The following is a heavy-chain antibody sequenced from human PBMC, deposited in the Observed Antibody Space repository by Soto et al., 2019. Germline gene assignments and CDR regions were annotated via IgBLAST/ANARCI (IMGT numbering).Heavy chain of an antibody. Sequence: QVPLVESGGGVVQPGRSLRLSCAASGFTFSSYGMHWVRQAPGKGLEWVAVIWYDGSNKYYADSVKGRFTISRDNSKNTLYLQMNSLRAEDTAVYYCAGEVAVAGRGGAFDIWGQGTMVTVSS. CDR2: IWYDGSNK. D-gene: IGHD6-19*01. V-gene: IGHV3-33*01. J-gene: IGHJ3*02. CDR3: AGEVAVAGRGGAFDI. CDR1: GFTFSSYG.